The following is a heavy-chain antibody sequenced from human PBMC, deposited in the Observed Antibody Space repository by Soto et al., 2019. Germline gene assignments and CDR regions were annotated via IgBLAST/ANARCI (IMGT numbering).Heavy chain of an antibody. CDR3: AREDDFWSGYLPHFDY. V-gene: IGHV3-30-3*01. D-gene: IGHD3-3*01. J-gene: IGHJ4*02. CDR1: GFTFSSYA. CDR2: ISYDGSNK. Sequence: GESLKISCAASGFTFSSYAMHWVRQAPGKGLEWVAVISYDGSNKYYADSVKGRFTISRDNSKNTLYLQMNSLRAEDTAVYYCAREDDFWSGYLPHFDYWGQGTLVTVSS.